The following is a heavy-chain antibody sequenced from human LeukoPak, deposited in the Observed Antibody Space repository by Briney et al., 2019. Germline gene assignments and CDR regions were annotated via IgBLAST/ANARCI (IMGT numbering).Heavy chain of an antibody. Sequence: GGSLRLSCAASGFTFSSYAMSWVRQAPGKGLEWVAVISYDTSNKYYADSVKGRFTISRDNSKNTLYLQMNSLRAEDTAVYYCARGAYDFWSGIDYWGQGTLVTVSS. CDR2: ISYDTSNK. CDR1: GFTFSSYA. J-gene: IGHJ4*02. V-gene: IGHV3-30-3*01. CDR3: ARGAYDFWSGIDY. D-gene: IGHD3-3*01.